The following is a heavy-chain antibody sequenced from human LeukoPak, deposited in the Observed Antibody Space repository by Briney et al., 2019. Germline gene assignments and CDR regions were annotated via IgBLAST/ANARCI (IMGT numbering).Heavy chain of an antibody. Sequence: ASVKVSCKASGYTFTSYYMHWVRQAPGQGLEWMGIINPSVGSTSYAQKFQGRVTMTRDTSTSTVYMELSSLRSEDTAVYYCARDKDYSESGLLGYYYYYMDVWGKGTTVTVSS. J-gene: IGHJ6*03. V-gene: IGHV1-46*01. CDR1: GYTFTSYY. D-gene: IGHD4-11*01. CDR3: ARDKDYSESGLLGYYYYYMDV. CDR2: INPSVGST.